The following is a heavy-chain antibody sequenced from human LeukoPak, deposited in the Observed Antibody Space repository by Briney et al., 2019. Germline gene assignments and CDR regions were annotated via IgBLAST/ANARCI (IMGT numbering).Heavy chain of an antibody. D-gene: IGHD4-11*01. CDR3: ARSYSNHLFGMDV. J-gene: IGHJ6*02. CDR1: GFTVSSYY. V-gene: IGHV3-66*01. CDR2: MYSGGST. Sequence: QPGGSLRLSCAASGFTVSSYYMTWVRQAPGKGLEWFSVMYSGGSTYYADSVKGRVAISRDNSQNTVFLQMNSVRVEDTAVYYCARSYSNHLFGMDVWGQGTAATVSS.